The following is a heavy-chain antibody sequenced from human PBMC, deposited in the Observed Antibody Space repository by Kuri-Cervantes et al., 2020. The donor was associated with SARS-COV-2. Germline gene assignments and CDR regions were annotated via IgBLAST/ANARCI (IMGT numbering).Heavy chain of an antibody. J-gene: IGHJ4*02. Sequence: GESLKISCAASGFTFSSYGMHWVRQAPGKGLEWVAVIWYDGSNKYYADSVKGRFTISRDNSKNTLYLQMNSLRAGDTAVYYCARGASGYNPPFDYWGQGTLVTVSS. CDR1: GFTFSSYG. D-gene: IGHD5-24*01. CDR3: ARGASGYNPPFDY. V-gene: IGHV3-33*01. CDR2: IWYDGSNK.